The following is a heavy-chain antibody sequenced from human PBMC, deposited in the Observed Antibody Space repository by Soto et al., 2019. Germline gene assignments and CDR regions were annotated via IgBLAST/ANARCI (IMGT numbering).Heavy chain of an antibody. CDR3: ANLPDPVDY. CDR1: EFSFSSYA. J-gene: IGHJ4*02. V-gene: IGHV3-23*01. Sequence: PGGSLRLSCAASEFSFSSYAMSWVRQAPGKGLEWVSGISGGGSDTYYADSVKGRFTISRDNSKNTLYLQMNSLRAEDTAVYYCANLPDPVDYSGQGTLVTVSS. CDR2: ISGGGSDT.